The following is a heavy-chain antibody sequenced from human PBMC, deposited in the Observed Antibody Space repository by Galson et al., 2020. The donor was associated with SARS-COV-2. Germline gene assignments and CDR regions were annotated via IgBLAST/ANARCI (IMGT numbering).Heavy chain of an antibody. V-gene: IGHV3-20*01. D-gene: IGHD3-10*01. CDR1: GFTFDDYG. Sequence: GGSLRLSCAASGFTFDDYGMSWVRQAPGKGLEWVSGINWNGGSTGYADSVKGRFTISRDNAKNSLYLQMNSLRAEDTALYHCARELDYYGSGRVDPWGQGTLVTVSS. J-gene: IGHJ5*02. CDR2: INWNGGST. CDR3: ARELDYYGSGRVDP.